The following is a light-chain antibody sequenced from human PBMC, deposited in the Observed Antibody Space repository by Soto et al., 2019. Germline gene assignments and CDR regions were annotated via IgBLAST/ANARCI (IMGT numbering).Light chain of an antibody. Sequence: QSVLTQSPSVSGAPGQRVTISCTGSSSNTGAGYDVHWYQQFPGTAPKLLIYNNRNRPSWVPARFSGSKSGTSASLAITGLQAEDEADYYCQSYDSSLSAWVFGGGTKLTVL. V-gene: IGLV1-40*01. CDR1: SSNTGAGYD. CDR2: NNR. CDR3: QSYDSSLSAWV. J-gene: IGLJ3*02.